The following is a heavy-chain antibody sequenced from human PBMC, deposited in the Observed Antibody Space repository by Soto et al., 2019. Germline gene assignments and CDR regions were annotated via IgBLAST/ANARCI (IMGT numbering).Heavy chain of an antibody. V-gene: IGHV3-74*01. CDR1: GFTFTDYW. Sequence: EVQLAESGGGLVQPGGSLRLSCATSGFTFTDYWMHWVRQAPGKGLVWVSRINGNGRATDYADSVKGRFIISRDNAKNTLHLQMNSLRAEDTAIYYCARAHYQVYREMDVWGQGTTVIVSS. CDR3: ARAHYQVYREMDV. J-gene: IGHJ6*02. D-gene: IGHD1-20*01. CDR2: INGNGRAT.